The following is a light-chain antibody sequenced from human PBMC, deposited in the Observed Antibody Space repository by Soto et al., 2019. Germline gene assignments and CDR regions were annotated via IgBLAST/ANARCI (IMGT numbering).Light chain of an antibody. CDR2: GAS. CDR3: LQDYNFPWA. V-gene: IGKV1-6*01. CDR1: QGIRSD. J-gene: IGKJ1*01. Sequence: IQMTQSPSSLSASLGDRVTISCRASQGIRSDLAWYQQKPGKVPKLLIYGASNLESGVPSRFSGSGFGTDFTLTISSLQPEDFATYYCLQDYNFPWAFGQGTKVEIK.